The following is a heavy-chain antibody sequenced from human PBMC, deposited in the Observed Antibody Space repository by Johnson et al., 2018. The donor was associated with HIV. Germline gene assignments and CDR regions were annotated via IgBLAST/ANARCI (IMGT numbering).Heavy chain of an antibody. Sequence: QVQLVESGGGLVKPGGSLRLSCAASGFSFSDYYMSWIRQAPGKGLEWISYMSSSGSTIYHAESVKGRFTISRDNAKNSLYLQMNSLRVEDTAVYYCARVRTGRENAFDIWGQGTMVTVSS. J-gene: IGHJ3*02. CDR3: ARVRTGRENAFDI. CDR1: GFSFSDYY. D-gene: IGHD2-8*02. V-gene: IGHV3-11*04. CDR2: MSSSGSTI.